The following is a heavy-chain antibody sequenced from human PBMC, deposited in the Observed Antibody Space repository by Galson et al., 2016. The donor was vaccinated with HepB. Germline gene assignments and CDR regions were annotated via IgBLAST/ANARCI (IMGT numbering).Heavy chain of an antibody. V-gene: IGHV3-23*01. J-gene: IGHJ4*02. CDR2: ISGSGFST. Sequence: SLRLSCAASGFTFNSCVMSWVRQAPGKGLEWISTISGSGFSTHYADSVKGRSTISRDNSKNTLYLQMNSLRAEDTAVYYCATTVNSYYDTSGYPNAFDYWGQGTLVTVSS. CDR1: GFTFNSCV. CDR3: ATTVNSYYDTSGYPNAFDY. D-gene: IGHD3-22*01.